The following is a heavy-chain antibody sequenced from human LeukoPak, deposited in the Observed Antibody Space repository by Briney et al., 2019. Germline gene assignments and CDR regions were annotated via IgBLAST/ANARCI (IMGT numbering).Heavy chain of an antibody. D-gene: IGHD1-1*01. CDR2: LNSDGSST. Sequence: PGGSLRLSCAASGLTFSSFWMHWVRQAPGKGLVWVSRLNSDGSSTSYADSVRGRFTISRDNAKNTLYLQMNSLRADDTAVYYCARGGTSPIDYWGQGTLVTVSS. CDR1: GLTFSSFW. V-gene: IGHV3-74*01. J-gene: IGHJ4*02. CDR3: ARGGTSPIDY.